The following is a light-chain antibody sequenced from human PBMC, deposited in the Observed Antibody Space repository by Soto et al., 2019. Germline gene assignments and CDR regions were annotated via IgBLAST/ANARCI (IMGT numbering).Light chain of an antibody. CDR3: QQYGTLPPT. Sequence: EFVLTQSPGTLSLSPGERATLSCRASQTVSNTYLAWYQQKSGQAPKFLIYGASNRATGIPDRFSGSGSGTDFTLNISRLEPEDFAVYYCQQYGTLPPTFGGGTKVEI. J-gene: IGKJ4*01. CDR1: QTVSNTY. V-gene: IGKV3-20*01. CDR2: GAS.